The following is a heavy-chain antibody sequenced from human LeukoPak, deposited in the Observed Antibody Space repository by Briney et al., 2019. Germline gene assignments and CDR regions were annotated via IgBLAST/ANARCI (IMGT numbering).Heavy chain of an antibody. CDR3: ARDLYYYGSSGYYHSAFDI. CDR1: GFTFSSSS. J-gene: IGHJ3*02. CDR2: ITDAVGST. Sequence: GGSLRLSCAASGFTFSSSSISWVRQAPGKGLEWVSAITDAVGSTHYADSVKGRFTISSDNSKNTVYLQMNSLRPEDTAVYYCARDLYYYGSSGYYHSAFDIWGQGTMVTVSS. D-gene: IGHD3-22*01. V-gene: IGHV3-23*01.